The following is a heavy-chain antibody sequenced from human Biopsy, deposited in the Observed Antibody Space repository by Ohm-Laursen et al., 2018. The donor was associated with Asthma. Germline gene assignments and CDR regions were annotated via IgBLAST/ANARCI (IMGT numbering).Heavy chain of an antibody. D-gene: IGHD3-3*01. Sequence: SQTLSLTCAVSGGSMTPTSHYWDWIRQAPGKGLEWIGYISYGGKTSYNPSLKNRVTISRDTSKNQFSLRLTSVTAAGTAVYFCARRITIFGVVQKDHGMDAWGQGTAVTVSS. CDR3: ARRITIFGVVQKDHGMDA. CDR2: ISYGGKT. V-gene: IGHV4-39*01. CDR1: GGSMTPTSHY. J-gene: IGHJ6*02.